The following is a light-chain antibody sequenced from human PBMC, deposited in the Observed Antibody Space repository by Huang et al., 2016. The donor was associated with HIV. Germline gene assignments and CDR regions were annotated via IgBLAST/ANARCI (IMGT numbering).Light chain of an antibody. CDR2: DAA. CDR1: QSVSSY. J-gene: IGKJ5*01. Sequence: EIVLTQSPATLSLSPGERATLSCRASQSVSSYLACYQQKPGPAPRLLIYDAANRATGIPARFSGSGSGTDFTLTISSLEPEDFAVYYCQQRSNWPVTFGQGTRLEIK. V-gene: IGKV3-11*01. CDR3: QQRSNWPVT.